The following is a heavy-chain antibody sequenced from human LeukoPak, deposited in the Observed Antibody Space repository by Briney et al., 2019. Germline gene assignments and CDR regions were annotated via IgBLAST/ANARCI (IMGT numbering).Heavy chain of an antibody. Sequence: PSETLSLTCTVSGGSISSYYWSWIRQPPGKGLEWIGTIYYSGNTYYNPSLKSRVTISVDTSKNQFSLKLSSVTAPDTAVYYCARDSHGYCSGGSCYSGGWFDPWGQGTLVTVSS. J-gene: IGHJ5*02. CDR1: GGSISSYY. CDR3: ARDSHGYCSGGSCYSGGWFDP. V-gene: IGHV4-59*12. D-gene: IGHD2-15*01. CDR2: IYYSGNT.